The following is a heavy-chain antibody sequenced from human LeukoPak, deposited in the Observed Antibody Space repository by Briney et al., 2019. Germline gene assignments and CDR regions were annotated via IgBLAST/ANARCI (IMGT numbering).Heavy chain of an antibody. J-gene: IGHJ2*01. V-gene: IGHV3-21*04. CDR2: ISRSSSYT. CDR1: GFTFRNYS. CDR3: AKDIAVAGMTFWYFDL. D-gene: IGHD6-19*01. Sequence: GGSLRLSCGASGFTFRNYSMNWVRQAPGKGLKWVSSISRSSSYTYYADSVKGRFTISRDNAKNSLYLQMNSLRAEDTALYYCAKDIAVAGMTFWYFDLWGRGTLVTVSS.